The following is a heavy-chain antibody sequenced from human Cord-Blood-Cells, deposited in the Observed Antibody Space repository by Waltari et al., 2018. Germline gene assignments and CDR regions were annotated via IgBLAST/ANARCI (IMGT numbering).Heavy chain of an antibody. D-gene: IGHD3-10*01. CDR2: INHSGST. V-gene: IGHV4-34*01. J-gene: IGHJ3*02. Sequence: QVQLQQWGAGLLKPSETLSLTCAVYGGSFSGYYWSWIRQPPGKGLEWIGEINHSGSTNYNPSLKSRVTISVDTSKNQFSLKLSSVTAADTAVYYCARGGGRMRGTDAFDIWGQETMVTDSS. CDR1: GGSFSGYY. CDR3: ARGGGRMRGTDAFDI.